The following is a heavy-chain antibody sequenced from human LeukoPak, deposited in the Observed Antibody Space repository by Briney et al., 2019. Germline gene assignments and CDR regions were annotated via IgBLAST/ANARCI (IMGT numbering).Heavy chain of an antibody. CDR3: ATYSSGWKFEH. CDR1: GFIFKNAW. D-gene: IGHD6-19*01. J-gene: IGHJ4*02. Sequence: GGSLRLSCVASGFIFKNAWMTWVRQAPGKGLEWVGRIKTKTSGGTPDYAAPARGRFIISRDDSNSTLHLQMDNLNTEDAGVYYCATYSSGWKFEHWGQGTLVSVSS. CDR2: IKTKTSGGTP. V-gene: IGHV3-15*01.